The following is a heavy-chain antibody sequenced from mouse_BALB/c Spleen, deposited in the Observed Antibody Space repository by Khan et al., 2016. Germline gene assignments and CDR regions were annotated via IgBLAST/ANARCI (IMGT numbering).Heavy chain of an antibody. CDR1: GFTFSSYA. CDR2: SSSGGSYT. J-gene: IGHJ3*01. D-gene: IGHD2-12*01. CDR3: ARAYSPD. V-gene: IGHV5-9-4*01. Sequence: EVELVESGGGLVKPGGSLKLSCAASGFTFSSYAMSWVRQSPEKRLEWVAESSSGGSYTYYPDTVTGRFTISRDNAKNTLYLEMSSRRSEDTAMYYCARAYSPDWGQGTLVTVSA.